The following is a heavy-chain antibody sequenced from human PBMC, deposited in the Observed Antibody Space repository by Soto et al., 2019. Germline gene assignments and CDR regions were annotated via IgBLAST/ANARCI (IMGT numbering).Heavy chain of an antibody. CDR2: INPSGGNT. V-gene: IGHV1-46*02. CDR1: GYPFNTYY. J-gene: IGHJ4*02. Sequence: ASVKVSCKSSGYPFNTYYLHWVRQAPGQGLEWMGMINPSGGNTSYAQKFLGRVTMTRNSSISTVFMELSSLRSEDTAVYYCARERGGYNDYWGQGTLVTVSS. CDR3: ARERGGYNDY. D-gene: IGHD5-12*01.